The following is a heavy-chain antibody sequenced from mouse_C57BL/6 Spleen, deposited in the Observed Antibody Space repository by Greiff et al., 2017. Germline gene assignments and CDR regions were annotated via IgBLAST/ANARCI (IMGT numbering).Heavy chain of an antibody. D-gene: IGHD2-1*01. Sequence: EVKLMESGEGLVKPGGSLKLSCAASGFTFSSYAMSWVRQTPEKRLEWVAYISSGGDYIYYADTVKGRFTISRDNARNTLYLQMSSLKSEDTAMYYCTREGYYGNYVRYFDYWGQGTTLTVSS. CDR2: ISSGGDYI. J-gene: IGHJ2*01. CDR1: GFTFSSYA. CDR3: TREGYYGNYVRYFDY. V-gene: IGHV5-9-1*02.